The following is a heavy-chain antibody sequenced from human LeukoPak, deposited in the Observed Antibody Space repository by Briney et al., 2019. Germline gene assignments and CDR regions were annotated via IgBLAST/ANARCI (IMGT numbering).Heavy chain of an antibody. CDR3: ARRSGAPLEGYYYYYMDV. D-gene: IGHD1-26*01. Sequence: ASVKVSCKASGYTFTGYYMHWVRQAPGQGLEWMGWISAYNGNTNYAQKLQGRVTMTTDTSTSTAYMELRSLRSDDTAVYYCARRSGAPLEGYYYYYMDVWGKGTTVTISS. CDR1: GYTFTGYY. CDR2: ISAYNGNT. V-gene: IGHV1-18*04. J-gene: IGHJ6*03.